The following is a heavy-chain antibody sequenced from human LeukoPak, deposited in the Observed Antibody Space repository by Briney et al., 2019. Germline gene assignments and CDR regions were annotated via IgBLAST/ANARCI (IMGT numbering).Heavy chain of an antibody. J-gene: IGHJ4*02. Sequence: GMSLRLSCAASGFTFSTYTMHWVRQAPAKGLEWVAVISYDGSNRYYADSLKGRFTISRDNSKNTLYLQMSSLRPDDTVIYYCARGTGYTYAFTGRERTRSRLDYWGQGTLVTVSS. CDR1: GFTFSTYT. CDR3: ARGTGYTYAFTGRERTRSRLDY. CDR2: ISYDGSNR. V-gene: IGHV3-30*04. D-gene: IGHD3-16*01.